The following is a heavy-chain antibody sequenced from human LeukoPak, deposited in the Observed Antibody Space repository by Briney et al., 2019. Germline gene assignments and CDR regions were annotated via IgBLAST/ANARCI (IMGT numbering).Heavy chain of an antibody. CDR3: AKGDQRITIFGVFDY. D-gene: IGHD3-3*01. CDR1: GFTFSSYA. CDR2: ISYDGSNK. J-gene: IGHJ4*02. Sequence: PGRSLRLSCAASGFTFSSYAMHWVRQAPGKGLEWVAVISYDGSNKYYADSVKGRFTISRDNSKNTLYLQMNSLRAEDTAVYYCAKGDQRITIFGVFDYWGQGTLVTVSS. V-gene: IGHV3-30-3*01.